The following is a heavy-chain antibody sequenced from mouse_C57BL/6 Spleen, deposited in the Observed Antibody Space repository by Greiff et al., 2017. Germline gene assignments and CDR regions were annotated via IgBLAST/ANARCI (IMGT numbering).Heavy chain of an antibody. CDR1: GYTFTSYW. D-gene: IGHD1-1*01. J-gene: IGHJ2*01. V-gene: IGHV1-74*01. CDR2: IHPSDSDT. CDR3: AIPNYYGSSPFDY. Sequence: QVHVKQPGAELVKPGASVKVSCKASGYTFTSYWMHWVKQRPGQGLEWIGRIHPSDSDTNYNQKFKGKATLTVDKSSSTAYMQLSSLTSEDSAVYYCAIPNYYGSSPFDYWGQGTTLTVSS.